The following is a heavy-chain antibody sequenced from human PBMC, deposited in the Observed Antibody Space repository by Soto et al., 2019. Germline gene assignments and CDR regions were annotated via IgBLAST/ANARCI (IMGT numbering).Heavy chain of an antibody. V-gene: IGHV1-8*01. D-gene: IGHD2-21*01. J-gene: IGHJ6*03. CDR3: ARSGREVYSFYYYYYMDV. CDR2: MNPNSGNT. CDR1: GYTFTSYD. Sequence: ASVKVSCKASGYTFTSYDINWVRQATGQGLEWMGWMNPNSGNTGYAQKLQGRVTMTRNTSISTAYMELSSLRSEDTAVYYCARSGREVYSFYYYYYMDVWGKGTTVTVSS.